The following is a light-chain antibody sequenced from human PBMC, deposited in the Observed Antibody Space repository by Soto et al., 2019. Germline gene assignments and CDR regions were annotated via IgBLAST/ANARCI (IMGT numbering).Light chain of an antibody. V-gene: IGKV3-20*01. CDR3: QQYGSSPWT. CDR2: GAS. J-gene: IGKJ1*01. Sequence: EIVLTQSPGTLSLSPGERATLSCRASQSVSSSYLAWYKQKPGQAPRLLIYGASSRATGMPDRFSGSGSGTDFTLTIRRLEPEDFAVYYCQQYGSSPWTFGQGTK. CDR1: QSVSSSY.